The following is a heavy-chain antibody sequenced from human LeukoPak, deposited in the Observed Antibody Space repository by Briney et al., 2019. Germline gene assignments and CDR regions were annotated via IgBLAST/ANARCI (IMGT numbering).Heavy chain of an antibody. D-gene: IGHD3-22*01. Sequence: GASVKVSCEASGYTFTGYYMHWVRQAPGQGLEWMGWINPNSGGTNYAQKFQGRVTMTRDTSISTAYMELSRLRSDDTAVYYCARDINGKRRYYDSSGYFSGGSVYWGQGTLVTVSS. CDR3: ARDINGKRRYYDSSGYFSGGSVY. CDR2: INPNSGGT. V-gene: IGHV1-2*02. CDR1: GYTFTGYY. J-gene: IGHJ4*02.